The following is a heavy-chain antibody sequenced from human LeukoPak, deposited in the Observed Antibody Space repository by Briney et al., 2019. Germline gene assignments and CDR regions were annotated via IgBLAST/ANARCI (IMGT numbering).Heavy chain of an antibody. CDR1: GYSFTSYW. CDR2: IYPGDSDA. Sequence: ESLKISCQGSGYSFTSYWIGWVRQMPAKSLEWMGIIYPGDSDARYSPSFQGQVTISADKSISTAYLQWSSLKASDTAKYYCARHDSSGYYYGFDFWGQGTQVTVSS. V-gene: IGHV5-51*01. CDR3: ARHDSSGYYYGFDF. J-gene: IGHJ4*02. D-gene: IGHD3-22*01.